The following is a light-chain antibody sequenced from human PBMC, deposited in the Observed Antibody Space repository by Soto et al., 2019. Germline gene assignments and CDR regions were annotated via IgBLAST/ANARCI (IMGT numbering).Light chain of an antibody. CDR2: GAS. J-gene: IGKJ5*01. V-gene: IGKV3-11*01. Sequence: EIVLTQSPAAPSLSPGERATRCCRASQSVSSYLAWYQQKPGQAPRLLIHGASTRATGIPARFSGSGSATDFSLIISSLEPEDFALYFCQQYGTSPMTFGQGTRLEIK. CDR3: QQYGTSPMT. CDR1: QSVSSY.